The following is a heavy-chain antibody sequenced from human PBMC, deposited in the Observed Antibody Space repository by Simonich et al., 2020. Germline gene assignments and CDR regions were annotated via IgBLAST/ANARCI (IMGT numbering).Heavy chain of an antibody. J-gene: IGHJ3*02. CDR3: ARARLYSSSHAFDI. D-gene: IGHD6-6*01. Sequence: QVQLVQSGAEVKKPGASVKVSCKASGYTFTGYYMHWVRQAPGQGLEWKGWINPNRGGTNYAQKFQGRVTMTRDTSISTAYMELSRLRSDDTAVYYCARARLYSSSHAFDIWGQGTMVTVSS. V-gene: IGHV1-2*02. CDR2: INPNRGGT. CDR1: GYTFTGYY.